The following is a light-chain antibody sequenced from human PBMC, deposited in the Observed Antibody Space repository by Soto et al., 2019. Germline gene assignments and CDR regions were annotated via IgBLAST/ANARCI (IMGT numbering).Light chain of an antibody. CDR3: ASYAGTKLFV. Sequence: QSALTQPPSASGSPGQSLTISCTGTSSDVGGYNYVSWYQQRPGKAPKLVIYEVTKRPSGVPDRFSGSKSGSTASLTVSGLQADDEADYYCASYAGTKLFVFGTGTKVTVL. J-gene: IGLJ1*01. V-gene: IGLV2-8*01. CDR2: EVT. CDR1: SSDVGGYNY.